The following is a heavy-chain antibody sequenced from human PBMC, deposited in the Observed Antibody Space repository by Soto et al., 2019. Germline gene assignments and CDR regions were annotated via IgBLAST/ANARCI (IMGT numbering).Heavy chain of an antibody. CDR2: IHRNDDK. CDR3: AHTKDSSGFLTS. V-gene: IGHV2-5*01. Sequence: GPTLVNPTQTLTLTCSFSGFSLSVYGVRVIWFRQPPGETLEWLALIHRNDDKRYSPYLKSRLTITKDTSKNQVVLTLTNLDPLDTGTYFCAHTKDSSGFLTSWGQGILVTVSS. D-gene: IGHD3-22*01. J-gene: IGHJ5*02. CDR1: GFSLSVYGVR.